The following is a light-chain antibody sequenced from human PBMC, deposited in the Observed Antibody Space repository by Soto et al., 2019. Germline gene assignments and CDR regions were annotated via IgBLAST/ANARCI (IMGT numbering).Light chain of an antibody. Sequence: DIVMTQSPLSLPVTPGEPASISCRSTESLVSSDGYYYLDWYLQKPGQSPQFLIYLGSNRASGVPDRFSGNASGTHFTLKISRVEAEDAGVYYCMQALQTPITFGQGTRLEIK. CDR2: LGS. J-gene: IGKJ5*01. CDR1: ESLVSSDGYYY. CDR3: MQALQTPIT. V-gene: IGKV2-28*01.